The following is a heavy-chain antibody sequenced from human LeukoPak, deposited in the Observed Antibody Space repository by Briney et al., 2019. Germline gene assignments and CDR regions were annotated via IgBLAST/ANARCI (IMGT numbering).Heavy chain of an antibody. CDR2: IWYDGSNK. J-gene: IGHJ4*02. D-gene: IGHD1-20*01. CDR1: GFTFSSYG. V-gene: IGHV3-33*01. Sequence: GRYLRLXCGAAGFTFSSYGMHWVRQAPGKGLEWVAVIWYDGSNKYYAASVKGRFTISRDNSANTLYLQMNSLRGEDTAVYYCARGTNWNYFDHWGQGTPVTVSS. CDR3: ARGTNWNYFDH.